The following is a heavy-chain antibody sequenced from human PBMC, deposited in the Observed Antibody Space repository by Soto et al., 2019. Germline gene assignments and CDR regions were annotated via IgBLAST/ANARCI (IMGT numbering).Heavy chain of an antibody. V-gene: IGHV4-59*01. CDR2: IYYSGST. CDR1: GGSISNYY. Sequence: KTSETLSLTCTISGGSISNYYWSWIRQPPGKGLEWIGYIYYSGSTNYNPSLKSRVTISVDTSKNQFSLKLSSVTAADTAVYYCARRDGDAFDMWGQGTMVTVSS. CDR3: ARRDGDAFDM. J-gene: IGHJ3*02.